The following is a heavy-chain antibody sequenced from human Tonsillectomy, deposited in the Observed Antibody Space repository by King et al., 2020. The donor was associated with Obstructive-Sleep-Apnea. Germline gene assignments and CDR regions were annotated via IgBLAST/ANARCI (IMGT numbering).Heavy chain of an antibody. CDR1: GGSISSGNW. J-gene: IGHJ4*02. Sequence: QLQESGPGLVKPSGTLSLTCAVSGGSISSGNWWSWVRQPPGKGLEWIGEIYHNGITNYNSSLKSRVTISVDKSKKQFSLKVSSVTAADTAVYYCARMGWWDAEEAARPAFDYWGQGTLVTVSS. V-gene: IGHV4-4*02. CDR3: ARMGWWDAEEAARPAFDY. D-gene: IGHD6-6*01. CDR2: IYHNGIT.